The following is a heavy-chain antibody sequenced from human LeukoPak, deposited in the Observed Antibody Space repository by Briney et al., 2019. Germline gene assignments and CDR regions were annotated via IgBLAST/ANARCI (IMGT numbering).Heavy chain of an antibody. Sequence: GGSLRLSCAASGFTFSYFWMSWVRQAPGKGLEWVANINLDGTERHYVDSVKGRFTISRDNARKSLYLQMNSLRDEDTAVYYCARDNVGATPFDYWGQGTLVTVSS. CDR1: GFTFSYFW. J-gene: IGHJ4*02. D-gene: IGHD1-26*01. CDR3: ARDNVGATPFDY. CDR2: INLDGTER. V-gene: IGHV3-7*05.